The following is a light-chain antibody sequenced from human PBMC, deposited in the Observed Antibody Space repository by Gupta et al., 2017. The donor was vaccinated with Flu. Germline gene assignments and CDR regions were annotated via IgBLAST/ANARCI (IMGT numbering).Light chain of an antibody. V-gene: IGKV1-16*01. CDR3: QHYNSYPLT. J-gene: IGKJ5*01. CDR1: QDIGNR. Sequence: DIQMTQSPSSLSASLGDRVTITCRASQDIGNRLAWFQQKAGKAPKALIFAAYTLLTGVPSRFSGSGSGTDFTLTISSLQPEDIATYYCQHYNSYPLTFGQGTRL. CDR2: AAY.